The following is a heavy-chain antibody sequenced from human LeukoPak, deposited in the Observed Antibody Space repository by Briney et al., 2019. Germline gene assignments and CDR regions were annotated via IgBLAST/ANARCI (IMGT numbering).Heavy chain of an antibody. V-gene: IGHV1-69*13. CDR1: GGTFSSYA. Sequence: SVKVSCKASGGTFSSYAISWVRQAPGQGLEWMGGIIPLFRTANYAQNFQGRVTITADESTRTAYMELSSLRSEDTAVYYCARIMEYCSSTSCYYGMDVWGQGTTVTVSS. D-gene: IGHD2-2*01. CDR3: ARIMEYCSSTSCYYGMDV. CDR2: IIPLFRTA. J-gene: IGHJ6*02.